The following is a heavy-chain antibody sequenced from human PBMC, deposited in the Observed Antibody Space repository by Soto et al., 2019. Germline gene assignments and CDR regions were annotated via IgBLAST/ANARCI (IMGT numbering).Heavy chain of an antibody. V-gene: IGHV3-33*01. CDR2: IWYDGSNK. D-gene: IGHD6-19*01. CDR3: AREAVAGSYYFDY. Sequence: GGSLRLSCAASGFTFSSYGMHWVRQAPGKGLEWVAVIWYDGSNKYYADSVKGRFTISRDNSKNTLYLQMNSLRAEDTAVYYCAREAVAGSYYFDYWGQGTLVTVSS. CDR1: GFTFSSYG. J-gene: IGHJ4*02.